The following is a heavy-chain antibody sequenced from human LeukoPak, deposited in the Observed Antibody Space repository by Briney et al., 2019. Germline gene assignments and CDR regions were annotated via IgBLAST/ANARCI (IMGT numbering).Heavy chain of an antibody. CDR3: SREWGNGNDLRPDS. J-gene: IGHJ4*02. Sequence: GGSLRLSCTSSGFTFREFAVSWFRQAPGKGLEWIGFIRSSIYGGTPKAAASVKGRFIFSRDDSKGVAYLRMNSLKTDDTAVYYCSREWGNGNDLRPDSWGQGTLVAVSS. CDR2: IRSSIYGGTP. CDR1: GFTFREFA. V-gene: IGHV3-49*03. D-gene: IGHD1-1*01.